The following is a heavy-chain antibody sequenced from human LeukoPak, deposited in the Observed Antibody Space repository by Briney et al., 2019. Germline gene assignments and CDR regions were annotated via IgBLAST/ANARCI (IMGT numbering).Heavy chain of an antibody. J-gene: IGHJ3*02. D-gene: IGHD3-22*01. CDR1: GFTFSSSG. V-gene: IGHV3-30*02. Sequence: GGSLRLSCAASGFTFSSSGMHWDRQAPAKGLEWVAFIRYDGSNKYYADSVKGRFTISRDNSKNTLYLQMNSLRAEDTAVYYCANSYYSDSSGYYGLSHAFDIWGQGTMVTVSS. CDR3: ANSYYSDSSGYYGLSHAFDI. CDR2: IRYDGSNK.